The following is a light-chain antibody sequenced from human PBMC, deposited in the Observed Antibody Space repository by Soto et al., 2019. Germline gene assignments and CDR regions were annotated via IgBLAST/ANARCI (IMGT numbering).Light chain of an antibody. Sequence: DIVMTQSPDSLAVSLGERATINCKSSQSVLYSSNNKNYLAWYQQKPGQPPKLLIYWAATRESGGPDRFSGSGSGTDFTLTVSSLQAEDVAVYYCQQYYSTPWTLGQGTKVEIK. CDR1: QSVLYSSNNKNY. V-gene: IGKV4-1*01. CDR2: WAA. J-gene: IGKJ1*01. CDR3: QQYYSTPWT.